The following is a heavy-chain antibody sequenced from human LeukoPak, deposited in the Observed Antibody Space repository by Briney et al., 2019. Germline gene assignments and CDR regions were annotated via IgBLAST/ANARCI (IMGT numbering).Heavy chain of an antibody. CDR1: GFTFSSYA. Sequence: GWSLRLSCAASGFTFSSYAMSWVRQAPGKGLEWVSAISGSGGSTYYADSVKGRFTISRDNSKNTLYLQMNSLRAEDTAVYYCAKGGHSSSWPQLDYWGQGTLVTVSS. CDR2: ISGSGGST. V-gene: IGHV3-23*01. CDR3: AKGGHSSSWPQLDY. D-gene: IGHD6-13*01. J-gene: IGHJ4*02.